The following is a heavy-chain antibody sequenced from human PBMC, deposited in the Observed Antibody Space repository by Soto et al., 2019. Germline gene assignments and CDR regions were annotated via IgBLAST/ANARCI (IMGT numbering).Heavy chain of an antibody. Sequence: PGGSLRLSCAASGFTFSSYDMHWVRQATGKGLEWVSAIGTAGDTYYPGSVKGRFTISRENAKNSLYLQMNSLRAGDTAVYYCARERAVAVACIGGVDVWGEETTVTVSA. CDR1: GFTFSSYD. V-gene: IGHV3-13*01. CDR2: IGTAGDT. CDR3: ARERAVAVACIGGVDV. J-gene: IGHJ6*04. D-gene: IGHD6-19*01.